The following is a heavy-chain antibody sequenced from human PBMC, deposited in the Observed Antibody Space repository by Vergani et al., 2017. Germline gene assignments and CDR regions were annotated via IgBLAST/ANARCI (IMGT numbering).Heavy chain of an antibody. J-gene: IGHJ4*02. Sequence: EVQLVESGGGLVQPGRSLRLSCTASGFTFGDYAMSWVRQAPGKGLEGVGFIRSKDYGGTTEYAASGKGRFTISRDDSKSIAYLQMNSLKTEDTAVYYCTRGNFGLTGYYIRAYYFDYWGQGTLVTVSS. D-gene: IGHD3-9*01. CDR2: IRSKDYGGTT. CDR3: TRGNFGLTGYYIRAYYFDY. V-gene: IGHV3-49*04. CDR1: GFTFGDYA.